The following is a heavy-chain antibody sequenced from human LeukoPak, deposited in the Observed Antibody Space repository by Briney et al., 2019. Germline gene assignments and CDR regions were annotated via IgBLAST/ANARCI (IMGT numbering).Heavy chain of an antibody. J-gene: IGHJ4*02. V-gene: IGHV1-18*01. CDR1: GYTFTSYG. CDR2: ISAYNGNT. D-gene: IGHD2-2*01. Sequence: ASVKVSCKASGYTFTSYGISWVRQAPGQGLEWMGWISAYNGNTNYAQKLQGRVTMTTDTSTSTAYMELRSLRSDDTAVYYCARVSDIVVVPAAHDYWGQGTLVTASS. CDR3: ARVSDIVVVPAAHDY.